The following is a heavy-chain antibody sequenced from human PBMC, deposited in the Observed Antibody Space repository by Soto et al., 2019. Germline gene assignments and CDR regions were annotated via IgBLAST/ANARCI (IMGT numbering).Heavy chain of an antibody. V-gene: IGHV3-73*02. Sequence: EVQLVESGGGLVQPGGSLKLSCAASGFTFSGSAMHWVRQASGKGLEWVGRIRSKANSYATAYAASVKGRFTISRDDSKNTAYLQMNSLNTEDTAVYYCNPLTYYYDRAEPWGQGTLVTVSS. CDR1: GFTFSGSA. CDR3: NPLTYYYDRAEP. CDR2: IRSKANSYAT. J-gene: IGHJ4*02. D-gene: IGHD3-22*01.